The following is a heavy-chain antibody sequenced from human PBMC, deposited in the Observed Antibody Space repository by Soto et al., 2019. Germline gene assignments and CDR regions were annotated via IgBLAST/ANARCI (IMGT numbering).Heavy chain of an antibody. CDR2: INVGTSVF. CDR3: ALVVDGLFYSDY. J-gene: IGHJ4*02. CDR1: GYSFTSYW. D-gene: IGHD3-22*01. Sequence: GESLRISCKGSGYSFTSYWIAWVRQMPGKGLEWMGIINVGTSVFRYTPSFKGQVTVSAYKSIRTAYLQWSSLKASDTAMYYCALVVDGLFYSDYWGQGTPVTVSS. V-gene: IGHV5-51*01.